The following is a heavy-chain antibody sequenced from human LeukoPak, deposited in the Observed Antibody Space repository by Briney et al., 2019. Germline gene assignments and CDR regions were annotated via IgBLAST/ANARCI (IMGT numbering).Heavy chain of an antibody. CDR1: GFTFDDYG. J-gene: IGHJ4*02. V-gene: IGHV3-20*04. CDR2: INWNGGST. Sequence: PGGSLRLSCAASGFTFDDYGMSWVRQAPGKGLEWVSGINWNGGSTGYADSVKGRFTISRDNAKNSLYLQMNSLRAEDTALYYCARSSKRITMVRGVSPFASFDYWGQGTLVTVSS. CDR3: ARSSKRITMVRGVSPFASFDY. D-gene: IGHD3-10*01.